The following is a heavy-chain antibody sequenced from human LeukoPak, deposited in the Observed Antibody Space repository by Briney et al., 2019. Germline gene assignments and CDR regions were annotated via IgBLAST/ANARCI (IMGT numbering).Heavy chain of an antibody. CDR1: GFTFSSYA. CDR2: ISYDGSNK. J-gene: IGHJ4*02. Sequence: GGSLRLSCAASGFTFSSYAMHWVRQAPGKGLEWVAVISYDGSNKYYADSVKGRFTISRDNSQNTLYLQMNSLRDDDTAVYYCARDPGNYERGGSYFDFWGQGTVVTVSS. V-gene: IGHV3-30-3*01. D-gene: IGHD4-23*01. CDR3: ARDPGNYERGGSYFDF.